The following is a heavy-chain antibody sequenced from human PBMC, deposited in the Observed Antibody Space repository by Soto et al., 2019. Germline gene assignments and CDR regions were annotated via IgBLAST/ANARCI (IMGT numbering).Heavy chain of an antibody. Sequence: SETLSLTCTVSGGSISSYDWGWIWQPPGKGLEWIEYIYYSGSTNYNPSLKSRVTISVDTSKNQFSLKLSTVTAADTAVYYCARRLYYDSSGFEGGGMDVWGQGTTVTVS. CDR2: IYYSGST. J-gene: IGHJ6*02. V-gene: IGHV4-59*08. D-gene: IGHD3-22*01. CDR1: GGSISSYD. CDR3: ARRLYYDSSGFEGGGMDV.